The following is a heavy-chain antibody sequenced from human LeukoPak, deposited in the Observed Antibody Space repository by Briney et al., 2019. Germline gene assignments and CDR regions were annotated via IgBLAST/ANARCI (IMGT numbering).Heavy chain of an antibody. D-gene: IGHD6-13*01. J-gene: IGHJ3*02. Sequence: ASVKVSCKTSGYTFTNYGISWVRQAPGLGLEWMGWISAYNGNTNYAQKVQGRVTMTTDTSTSTAYMELRSLRFDDTAVYYCARDQSVKLLQTSSTYFKHVFAIWGQGSMVTVSS. CDR3: ARDQSVKLLQTSSTYFKHVFAI. CDR1: GYTFTNYG. V-gene: IGHV1-18*01. CDR2: ISAYNGNT.